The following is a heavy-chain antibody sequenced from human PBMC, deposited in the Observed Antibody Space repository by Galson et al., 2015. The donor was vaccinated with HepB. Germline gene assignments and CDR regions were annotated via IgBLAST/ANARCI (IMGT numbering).Heavy chain of an antibody. CDR1: GGTFSSYA. V-gene: IGHV1-69*13. J-gene: IGHJ4*02. CDR2: IIPIFGTA. D-gene: IGHD6-6*01. CDR3: ARDPRYSSSEGY. Sequence: SVKVSCKASGGTFSSYAISWVRQAPGQGLEWMGGIIPIFGTANYAQKFQGRVTITADESTSTAYMELSSLRSEDTAVYYCARDPRYSSSEGYWGQGTLVTVSS.